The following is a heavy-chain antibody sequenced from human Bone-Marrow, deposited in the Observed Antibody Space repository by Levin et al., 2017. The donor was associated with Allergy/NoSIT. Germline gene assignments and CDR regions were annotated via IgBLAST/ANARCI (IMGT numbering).Heavy chain of an antibody. Sequence: PGESLKISCAASGFTFSSYSMNWVRQAPGKGLEWVSSISSSSSYIYYADSVKGRFTISRDNAKNSLYLQMNSLRAEDTAVYYCARGDGDYEYYYYYMDVWGKGTTVTVSS. J-gene: IGHJ6*03. CDR3: ARGDGDYEYYYYYMDV. CDR1: GFTFSSYS. D-gene: IGHD4-17*01. CDR2: ISSSSSYI. V-gene: IGHV3-21*01.